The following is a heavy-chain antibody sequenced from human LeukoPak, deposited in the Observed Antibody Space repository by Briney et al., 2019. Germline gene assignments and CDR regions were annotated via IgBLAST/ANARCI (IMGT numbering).Heavy chain of an antibody. CDR2: IYYSGST. D-gene: IGHD3-16*02. J-gene: IGHJ4*02. V-gene: IGHV4-39*07. CDR3: ARAGEAYDCVWGSYRYTGYYFDY. CDR1: GGSISSSSYY. Sequence: TASETLSLTCTVSGGSISSSSYYWGWIRQPPGKGLEWIGSIYYSGSTYYNPSLKSRVTISVDTSKNQFSLKLSSVTAADTAVYYCARAGEAYDCVWGSYRYTGYYFDYWGQGTLVTVSS.